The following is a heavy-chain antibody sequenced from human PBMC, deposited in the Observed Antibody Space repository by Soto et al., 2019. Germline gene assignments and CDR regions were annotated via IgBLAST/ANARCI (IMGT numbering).Heavy chain of an antibody. CDR1: GVSIITSSYY. CDR3: ARHSYDYGSPYGCWLAP. J-gene: IGHJ5*02. V-gene: IGHV4-39*01. D-gene: IGHD4-17*01. CDR2: IHYSGST. Sequence: SETLSLTCIVSGVSIITSSYYWVLIRQPPGKGLEWIGSIHYSGSTYYNPSLKSRVTISADTSKNQFSLKLRSVTAADTAVYYCARHSYDYGSPYGCWLAPWRPATLVTVS.